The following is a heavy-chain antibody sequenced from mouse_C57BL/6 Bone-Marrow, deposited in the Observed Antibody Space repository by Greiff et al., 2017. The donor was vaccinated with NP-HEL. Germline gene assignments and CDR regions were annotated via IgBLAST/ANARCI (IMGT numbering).Heavy chain of an antibody. Sequence: EVKLQQSGPELVKPGASVKISCKASGYTFTDYYMNWVKQSHGKSLEWIGDINPNNGGTSYNQKFKGKATLTVDKSSSTAYMELRSLTSEDSAVYYCAGGDYDGFAYWGQGTLVTVSA. CDR1: GYTFTDYY. J-gene: IGHJ3*01. D-gene: IGHD2-4*01. CDR2: INPNNGGT. CDR3: AGGDYDGFAY. V-gene: IGHV1-26*01.